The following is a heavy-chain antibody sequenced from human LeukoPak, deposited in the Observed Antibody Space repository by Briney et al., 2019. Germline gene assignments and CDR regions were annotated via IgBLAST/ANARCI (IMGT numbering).Heavy chain of an antibody. J-gene: IGHJ4*02. V-gene: IGHV3-23*01. CDR3: AKVPLASVSLFDY. CDR2: ISGSGGST. Sequence: GGSLRLSCAASGFTFSSYAMSWVRQAPGKGLDWVSAISGSGGSTYYADSVKGRFTISRDNSKNTLYLQMNSLRAEDTAVYYCAKVPLASVSLFDYWGQGTLVTVSS. CDR1: GFTFSSYA.